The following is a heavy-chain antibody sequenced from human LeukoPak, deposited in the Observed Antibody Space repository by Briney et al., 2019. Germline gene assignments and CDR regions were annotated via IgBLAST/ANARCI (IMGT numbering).Heavy chain of an antibody. CDR1: GYTFTSYT. CDR2: MNPNTGNT. D-gene: IGHD3/OR15-3a*01. V-gene: IGHV1-8*01. Sequence: GASVKVSCEASGYTFTSYTINWVRQATGQGLEWMGWMNPNTGNTGYVQKFQGRVTMTRNISTSTASLELKSLRSEDTAVYYCAKELGWSKPFDYWGQGTLVTVSS. CDR3: AKELGWSKPFDY. J-gene: IGHJ4*02.